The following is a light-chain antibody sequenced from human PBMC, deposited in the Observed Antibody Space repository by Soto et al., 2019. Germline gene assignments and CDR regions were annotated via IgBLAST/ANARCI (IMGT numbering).Light chain of an antibody. CDR3: SLYTNSSSRVV. J-gene: IGLJ2*01. CDR1: SSDVGTYNR. V-gene: IGLV2-18*01. Sequence: QSALTQPPSVSGSPGQSVTITCTGTSSDVGTYNRVSWYQQPPGTAPKLIIYEVNNRPSGVPDRFSGSKSGNTASLTISGLQAEDEADYHCSLYTNSSSRVVFGGGTKLTVL. CDR2: EVN.